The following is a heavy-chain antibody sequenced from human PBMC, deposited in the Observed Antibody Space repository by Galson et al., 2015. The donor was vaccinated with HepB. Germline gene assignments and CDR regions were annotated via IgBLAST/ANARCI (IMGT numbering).Heavy chain of an antibody. CDR1: GFTFSSYG. D-gene: IGHD3-10*01. J-gene: IGHJ6*02. CDR2: IWYDGSNK. V-gene: IGHV3-33*01. Sequence: SLRLSCAASGFTFSSYGMHWVRQAPGKGLEWVAVIWYDGSNKYYADSVKGRFTISRDNSKNTLYLQMNSLRAEDTAVYYCARGILWFGEHYYYGMDVWGQGTTVTVSS. CDR3: ARGILWFGEHYYYGMDV.